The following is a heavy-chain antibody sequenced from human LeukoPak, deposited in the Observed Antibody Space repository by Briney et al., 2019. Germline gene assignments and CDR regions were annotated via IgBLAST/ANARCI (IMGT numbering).Heavy chain of an antibody. CDR2: MFYSVTT. D-gene: IGHD7-27*01. Sequence: SETLSLTCTVSGGSIGSEYWSWIRQPPGKGLEWIGYMFYSVTTKYNPSLKSRVTISLDTSKNQFSLKLSSVAAADTAVYYCARESLGNLDYWGQGTLVTVSS. J-gene: IGHJ4*02. V-gene: IGHV4-59*01. CDR3: ARESLGNLDY. CDR1: GGSIGSEY.